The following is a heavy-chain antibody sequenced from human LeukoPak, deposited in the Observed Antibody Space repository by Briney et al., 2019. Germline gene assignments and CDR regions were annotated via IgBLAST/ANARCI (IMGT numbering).Heavy chain of an antibody. V-gene: IGHV1-24*01. CDR2: FDPEDGET. CDR3: ATSSSIAVAPRYFDY. Sequence: ASVKVSCKVSGYTLTELSMHWVRQAPGKGLEWMGGFDPEDGETIYAQKFQGRVTMNEDTSTDKAYMELSSLRSEDTAVYYCATSSSIAVAPRYFDYWGQGTLVTVSS. CDR1: GYTLTELS. D-gene: IGHD6-19*01. J-gene: IGHJ4*02.